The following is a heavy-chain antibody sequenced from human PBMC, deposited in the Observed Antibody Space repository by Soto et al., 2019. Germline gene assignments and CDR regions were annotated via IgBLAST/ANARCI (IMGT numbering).Heavy chain of an antibody. V-gene: IGHV2-5*02. J-gene: IGHJ4*02. D-gene: IGHD1-1*01. Sequence: QITLKESGPTLVKPTQTLTLTCTLSGFSLSTSGVGVGWIRQPPGKALEWLALIYWDDDKRYSPSLKSRLTXTXXTSKNQVVLTMTNMDPVDTATYYCAHRGAWNHFDSWGQGTQVTVSS. CDR3: AHRGAWNHFDS. CDR2: IYWDDDK. CDR1: GFSLSTSGVG.